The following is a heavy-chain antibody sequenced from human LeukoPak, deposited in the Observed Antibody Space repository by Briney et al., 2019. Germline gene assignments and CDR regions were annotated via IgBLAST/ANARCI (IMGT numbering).Heavy chain of an antibody. V-gene: IGHV3-23*01. CDR3: AKDLLVRYFDWLPFDY. CDR1: GFIFSHHG. CDR2: IRADAVTT. D-gene: IGHD3-9*01. Sequence: GGSLRLSCATSGFIFSHHGMNWVRQAPGKGLEWVSGIRADAVTTYYADSVKGRFTISRDNSKNTLYLQMNSLRAEDTAVYYCAKDLLVRYFDWLPFDYWGQGTLVTVSS. J-gene: IGHJ4*02.